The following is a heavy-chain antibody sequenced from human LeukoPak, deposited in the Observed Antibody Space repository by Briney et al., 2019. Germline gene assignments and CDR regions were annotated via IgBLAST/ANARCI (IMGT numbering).Heavy chain of an antibody. D-gene: IGHD3-16*02. CDR2: IWYDGSNK. Sequence: PGRSLRLSCAASGXTFSSYGMHWVRQAPGKGLEWVAVIWYDGSNKYYADSVKGRFTISRDNSKNSLYLQMNSLRAEDTAVYYCARGSFAFDIWGQGTMVTVSS. CDR1: GXTFSSYG. V-gene: IGHV3-33*01. J-gene: IGHJ3*02. CDR3: ARGSFAFDI.